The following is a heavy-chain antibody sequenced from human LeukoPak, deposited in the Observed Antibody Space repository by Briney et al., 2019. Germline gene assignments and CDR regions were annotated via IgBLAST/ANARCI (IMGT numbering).Heavy chain of an antibody. V-gene: IGHV1-18*01. Sequence: ASVKVSCKASGYTFTSYGISWVRQAPGQGLEWMGWISAYNGNTNYAQKLQGTVTMTTDTSTSTAYMELRSLRSDDTAVYYCARAFIVGATGWFDPWGQGTLVTVSS. CDR3: ARAFIVGATGWFDP. D-gene: IGHD1-26*01. CDR1: GYTFTSYG. J-gene: IGHJ5*02. CDR2: ISAYNGNT.